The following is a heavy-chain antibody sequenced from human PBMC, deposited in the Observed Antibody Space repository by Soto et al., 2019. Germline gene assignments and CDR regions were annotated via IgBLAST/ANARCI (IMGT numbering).Heavy chain of an antibody. Sequence: QVQLVESGGGLVKPGGSLRLSCAASEFTFSDYYMSWIRQAPGKGLEWVSYISSSGSTIYYADSVKGRFTISRDNAKNSLYLQMNSLRAEDTAVYYCARDTYCSSTSCHEGDAFDIWGKGTMVTVSS. J-gene: IGHJ3*02. CDR2: ISSSGSTI. V-gene: IGHV3-11*01. D-gene: IGHD2-2*01. CDR1: EFTFSDYY. CDR3: ARDTYCSSTSCHEGDAFDI.